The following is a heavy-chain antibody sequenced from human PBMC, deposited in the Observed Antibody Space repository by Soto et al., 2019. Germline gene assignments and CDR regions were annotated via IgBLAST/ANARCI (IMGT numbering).Heavy chain of an antibody. Sequence: QMQLQESGPGLVKPSETLSLTCTVSGGSISSYYWSWIRQPPGKGLEWIGYIYYSGSTNYNPSLKRRVTLSVDTSTNQFSLTLSSVTAADTAVYYCARVLFGSNCWFDRWGQGTLVTVSS. J-gene: IGHJ5*02. D-gene: IGHD3-16*01. V-gene: IGHV4-59*01. CDR2: IYYSGST. CDR1: GGSISSYY. CDR3: ARVLFGSNCWFDR.